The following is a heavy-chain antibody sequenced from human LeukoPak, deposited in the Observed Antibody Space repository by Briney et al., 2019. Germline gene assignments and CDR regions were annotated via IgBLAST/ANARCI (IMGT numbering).Heavy chain of an antibody. J-gene: IGHJ5*02. D-gene: IGHD5-18*01. CDR1: GYTFTSYA. V-gene: IGHV1-3*01. Sequence: ASVKVSCKASGYTFTSYAMHWVRQAPGQRLEWMGWINAGNGNTKYSQKFQGRVTMTRDTSISTAYMELSRLRSNDTAVYYCARDADTAMVQPWGQGTLVTVSS. CDR2: INAGNGNT. CDR3: ARDADTAMVQP.